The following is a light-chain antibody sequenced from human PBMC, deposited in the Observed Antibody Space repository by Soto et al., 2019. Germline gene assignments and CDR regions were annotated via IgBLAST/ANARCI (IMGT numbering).Light chain of an antibody. V-gene: IGLV2-14*01. CDR2: EVS. CDR1: SSDVGGYDY. J-gene: IGLJ3*02. Sequence: QSALTQSASVSGSPGQSITISCTGTSSDVGGYDYVSWYQQHPGKAPKLMIYEVSNRPSGVSNRFSGSKSANTASLTISGLQADDEADYYCSAYTSSSSGVFGGGTKLTVL. CDR3: SAYTSSSSGV.